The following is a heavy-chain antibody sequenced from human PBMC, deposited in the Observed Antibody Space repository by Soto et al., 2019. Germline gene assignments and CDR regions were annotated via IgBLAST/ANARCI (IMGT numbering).Heavy chain of an antibody. CDR2: INPSGGST. Sequence: ASVKASCKASGYTFTSYYMHWVQQAPGQGLEWMGIINPSGGSTSYAQKFQGRVTMTTDTSTSTAYMELRSLRSDDTAVYYCARQKQQLSMDVWGQGTTVTVSS. J-gene: IGHJ6*02. V-gene: IGHV1-46*01. D-gene: IGHD6-13*01. CDR1: GYTFTSYY. CDR3: ARQKQQLSMDV.